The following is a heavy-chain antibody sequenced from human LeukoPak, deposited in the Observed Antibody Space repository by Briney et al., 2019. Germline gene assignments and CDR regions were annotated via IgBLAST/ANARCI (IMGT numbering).Heavy chain of an antibody. Sequence: ASVKVSCKASGYTFTSYGISWVRQAPGQGLEWMGWISAYNGNTNYAKKLQARVTMTTDTSTSTAYMELRSLRSDDSAVYYCARDITIFGVVISWFDPWGQGTLVTVSS. CDR2: ISAYNGNT. CDR3: ARDITIFGVVISWFDP. CDR1: GYTFTSYG. D-gene: IGHD3-3*01. V-gene: IGHV1-18*01. J-gene: IGHJ5*02.